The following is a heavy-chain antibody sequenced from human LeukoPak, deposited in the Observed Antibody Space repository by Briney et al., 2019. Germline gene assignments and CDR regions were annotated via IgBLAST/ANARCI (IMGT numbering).Heavy chain of an antibody. Sequence: GESLKISCKGSGYSFTSYWIGWVRQMPGKGLEWMGIIYPRDSDTRYSPSFQGQVTISADKSISTAYLQWSSLKASDTAMYCCARGVVATGIQYDAFDIWGQGTMVTVSS. CDR1: GYSFTSYW. CDR3: ARGVVATGIQYDAFDI. CDR2: IYPRDSDT. V-gene: IGHV5-51*01. J-gene: IGHJ3*02. D-gene: IGHD2-21*02.